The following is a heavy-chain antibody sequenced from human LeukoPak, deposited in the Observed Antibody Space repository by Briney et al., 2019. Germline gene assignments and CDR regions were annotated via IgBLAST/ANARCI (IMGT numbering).Heavy chain of an antibody. Sequence: GGSLRLSCAASGFTFSSYWMHWVRQAPGKGLVWVSRINSDGSSTSYADSVKGRFTISGDNAKNTLYLQMNSLRAEDTAVYYCARATVKRNYYYMDVWGKGTTVTISS. CDR3: ARATVKRNYYYMDV. CDR1: GFTFSSYW. CDR2: INSDGSST. D-gene: IGHD4-17*01. V-gene: IGHV3-74*01. J-gene: IGHJ6*03.